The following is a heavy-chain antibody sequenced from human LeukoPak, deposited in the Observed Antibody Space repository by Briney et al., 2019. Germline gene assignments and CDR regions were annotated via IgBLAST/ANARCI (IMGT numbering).Heavy chain of an antibody. J-gene: IGHJ4*02. CDR3: AKESPVFDY. Sequence: PGGSLRLSCAASGFTFISYAMSWVRQAPGKGLEWVSVISGSGGSTHYAGSAKGRFTISRDNSKNTLYLQMSSLRAEDTAVYYCAKESPVFDYWGQGTLVTVSS. CDR1: GFTFISYA. V-gene: IGHV3-23*01. CDR2: ISGSGGST.